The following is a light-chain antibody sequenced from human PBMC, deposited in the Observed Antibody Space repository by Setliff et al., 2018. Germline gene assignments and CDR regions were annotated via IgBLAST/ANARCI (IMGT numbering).Light chain of an antibody. CDR2: DVN. J-gene: IGLJ2*01. CDR3: SSYTSSTTGI. V-gene: IGLV2-14*03. Sequence: QSALTQPASVSGSPGQSITISCNGTSSDVGGYKYVSWYQQHPGKAPRLMIYDVNKQPSGVSYRFSGSKSGNTATLTISGLQAEDEADYYCSSYTSSTTGIFGGGT. CDR1: SSDVGGYKY.